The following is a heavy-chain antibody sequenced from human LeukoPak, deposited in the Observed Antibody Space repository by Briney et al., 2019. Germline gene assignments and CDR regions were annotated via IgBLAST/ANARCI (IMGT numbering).Heavy chain of an antibody. CDR3: EFRSSSSLLDFDY. CDR2: IIPIFGTA. J-gene: IGHJ4*02. V-gene: IGHV1-69*13. Sequence: SVKVSCKASGYTFTSYGISWVRQAPGQGLEWMGGIIPIFGTANYAQKFQGRVTITADESTSTAYMELSSLRSEDTAVYYCEFRSSSSLLDFDYWGQGTLVTVSS. D-gene: IGHD6-13*01. CDR1: GYTFTSYG.